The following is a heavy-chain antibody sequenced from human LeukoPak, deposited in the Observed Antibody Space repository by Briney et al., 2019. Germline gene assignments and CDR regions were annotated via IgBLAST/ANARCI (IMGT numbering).Heavy chain of an antibody. CDR1: GFTFSDLT. Sequence: PGGSLRLSCAASGFTFSDLTMNWVRQAPGKGLELVSSISSSSSYIYYADSVKGRFTISRDNAKNSLYLQMNSLRAEDTAVYYCAKDGPRRAYMVNSPEQDGPTSFYYYYMDVWGKGTTVTVSS. J-gene: IGHJ6*03. CDR2: ISSSSSYI. CDR3: AKDGPRRAYMVNSPEQDGPTSFYYYYMDV. D-gene: IGHD5-18*01. V-gene: IGHV3-21*01.